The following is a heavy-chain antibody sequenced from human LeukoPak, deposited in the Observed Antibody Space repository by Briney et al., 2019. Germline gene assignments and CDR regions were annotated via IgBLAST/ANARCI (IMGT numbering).Heavy chain of an antibody. V-gene: IGHV3-64*01. D-gene: IGHD3-3*01. Sequence: GGSLRLSCAASGFTFSSYAMHWVRQAPGKGLEYVSAISSNGGSTYYANSVKGRFTISRDNSKNTLYLQMGSLRAEDMAVYYCARNVRGFLGLTAPDYWGQGTLVTVSS. CDR1: GFTFSSYA. J-gene: IGHJ4*02. CDR2: ISSNGGST. CDR3: ARNVRGFLGLTAPDY.